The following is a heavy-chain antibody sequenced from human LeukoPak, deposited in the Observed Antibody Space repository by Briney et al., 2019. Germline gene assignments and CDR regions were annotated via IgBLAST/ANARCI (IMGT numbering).Heavy chain of an antibody. CDR2: MYYSGST. V-gene: IGHV4-59*01. Sequence: SETLSLTCTVSCGSISSYYWSWIRQPPGKGLEGIADMYYSGSTNYNPSLKSRVTISVDTSKNQFSLKLSSVTAADTAVYYCARDDGYNFWYFDYWGQGTLVTVSS. CDR3: ARDDGYNFWYFDY. CDR1: CGSISSYY. D-gene: IGHD5-24*01. J-gene: IGHJ4*02.